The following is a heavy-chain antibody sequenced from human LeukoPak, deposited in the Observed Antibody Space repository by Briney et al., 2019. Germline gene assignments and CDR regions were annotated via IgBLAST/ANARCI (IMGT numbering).Heavy chain of an antibody. J-gene: IGHJ5*02. CDR2: IYYSGST. CDR1: GGSISSSSYY. Sequence: PSETLSLTCTVSGGSISSSSYYWGWIRQPPGKGLEWIGSIYYSGSTYYNPSLKSRVTISVDTSKNQFSLKLSSVTAADTAVYYCARNHDYGDYNRFDPWGQGTLVTVSS. CDR3: ARNHDYGDYNRFDP. V-gene: IGHV4-39*01. D-gene: IGHD4-17*01.